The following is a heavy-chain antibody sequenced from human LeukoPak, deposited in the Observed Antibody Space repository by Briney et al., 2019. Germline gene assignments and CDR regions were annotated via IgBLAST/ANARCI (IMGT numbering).Heavy chain of an antibody. D-gene: IGHD4-17*01. Sequence: PGGSLRLSCAASGFTFSSYGMHWVRQAPGKGLEWVAVIWYDGSNKYSADSVKGRLTISRDNSKNTLYLQMNSLRAEDTAVYYCAKGWRGDYAPVYFDYWGQGTLVTVSS. J-gene: IGHJ4*02. CDR1: GFTFSSYG. V-gene: IGHV3-33*06. CDR2: IWYDGSNK. CDR3: AKGWRGDYAPVYFDY.